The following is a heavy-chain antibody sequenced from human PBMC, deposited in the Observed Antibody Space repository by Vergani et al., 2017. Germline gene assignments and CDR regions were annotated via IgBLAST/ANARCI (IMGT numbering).Heavy chain of an antibody. CDR3: ASCGNTPREEENWFDP. CDR2: IYYSGST. CDR1: GGSISSYY. D-gene: IGHD2-21*01. Sequence: QVQLQESGPGLVKPSETLSLTCTVSGGSISSYYWSWIRQPPGKGLEWIGYIYYSGSTNYNPSLKSRVTISVDTSKNQFSLKLSSVTAADTAVYYCASCGNTPREEENWFDPWGQGTLVTVSS. V-gene: IGHV4-59*01. J-gene: IGHJ5*02.